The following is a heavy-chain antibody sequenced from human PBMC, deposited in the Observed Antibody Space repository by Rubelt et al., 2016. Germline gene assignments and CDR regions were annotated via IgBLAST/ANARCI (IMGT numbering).Heavy chain of an antibody. CDR3: ARASNYYDSSGFGAFDI. Sequence: KQDGSEKYYVDSVKGRFTISRDNAKNSLYLQMNSLRAEDTAVYYCARASNYYDSSGFGAFDIWGQGTMVTVSS. J-gene: IGHJ3*02. CDR2: KQDGSEK. D-gene: IGHD3-22*01. V-gene: IGHV3-7*01.